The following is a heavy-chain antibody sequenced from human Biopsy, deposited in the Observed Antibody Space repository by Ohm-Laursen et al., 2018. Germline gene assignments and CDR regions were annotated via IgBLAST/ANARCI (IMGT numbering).Heavy chain of an antibody. CDR2: INHSGST. J-gene: IGHJ4*02. CDR3: ARVGAGAPSIDYFDY. V-gene: IGHV4-34*01. Sequence: SDTLSLTRIVSGGSFSGTYWSWIRQTPGKGLEWIGEINHSGSTKYNPYFESRVTISVDTSKNQFSLELSSVTAADTAVYYCARVGAGAPSIDYFDYWGQGALVTVSS. D-gene: IGHD1-26*01. CDR1: GGSFSGTY.